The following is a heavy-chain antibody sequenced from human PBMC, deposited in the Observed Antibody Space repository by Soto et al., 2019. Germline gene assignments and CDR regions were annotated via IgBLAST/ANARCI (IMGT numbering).Heavy chain of an antibody. J-gene: IGHJ4*02. CDR1: GGSISSYY. CDR3: ARVPGL. CDR2: IYYSGST. D-gene: IGHD2-15*01. V-gene: IGHV4-59*12. Sequence: SETLSLTCTVSGGSISSYYWSWIRQPPGKGLEWIGYIYYSGSTNYNPSLKSRVTISVDRSKNQFSLKLSSVTAAYTGEYYCARVPGLRGQGTLVTVSS.